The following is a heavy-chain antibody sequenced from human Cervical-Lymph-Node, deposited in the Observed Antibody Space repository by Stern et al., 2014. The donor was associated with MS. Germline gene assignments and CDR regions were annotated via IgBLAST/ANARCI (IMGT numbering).Heavy chain of an antibody. J-gene: IGHJ4*02. V-gene: IGHV3-30*03. CDR1: GFTFSRYG. Sequence: VQLVESGGAVVQPGRSLRLSCAASGFTFSRYGMHWGSQATGKGLEWVTVSSYDGNHKYYAASVKGRFTISRDNSKNTLHLQMNSVTPDDTAIYYCARDYEDTSMLFDHWGQGTLVTVSS. CDR2: SSYDGNHK. D-gene: IGHD2-8*01. CDR3: ARDYEDTSMLFDH.